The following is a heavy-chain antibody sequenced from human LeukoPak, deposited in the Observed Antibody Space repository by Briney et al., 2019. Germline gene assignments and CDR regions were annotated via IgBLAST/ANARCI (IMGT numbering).Heavy chain of an antibody. CDR2: IKSKTNDGTT. J-gene: IGHJ4*02. CDR3: TTDKGGRFGELVRH. D-gene: IGHD3-10*01. CDR1: TFTISDAK. V-gene: IGHV3-15*01. Sequence: PGRSLRLSSAASTFTISDAKPSRERQAPGKGLEWVGRIKSKTNDGTTNYAAPVKGRSTTSRDDSKNTLYLQMNSLKTEDTAVYYCTTDKGGRFGELVRHWGQGTLVTVSS.